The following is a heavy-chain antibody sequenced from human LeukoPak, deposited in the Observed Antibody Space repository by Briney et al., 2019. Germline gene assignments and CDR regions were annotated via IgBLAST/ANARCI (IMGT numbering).Heavy chain of an antibody. J-gene: IGHJ4*02. CDR2: ISGNGGST. V-gene: IGHV3-23*01. CDR3: AKDISEARDYFDY. Sequence: GGSLRLSCAASGFTFSSYAMSWVRQAPGKGLEWVSAISGNGGSTYYADSVKGRFTISRDNSKNTLSLQMNSLRAEDTAVYYCAKDISEARDYFDYWGQGTLVTVSS. CDR1: GFTFSSYA.